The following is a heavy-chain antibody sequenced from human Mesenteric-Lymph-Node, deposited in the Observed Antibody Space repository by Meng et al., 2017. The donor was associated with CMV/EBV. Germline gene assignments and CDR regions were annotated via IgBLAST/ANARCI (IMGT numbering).Heavy chain of an antibody. CDR2: INHSGST. V-gene: IGHV4-34*01. D-gene: IGHD3-9*01. J-gene: IGHJ4*02. CDR1: GGSFSGYY. Sequence: QVCLNQLGAGLLKPSETLSVTCAVYGGSFSGYYWNWIRQSPEKGLEWIGEINHSGSTTYNPSFTSRIIISVDTSTNQISLNMSSVTAADTAVYYCARGSSYDILTGYFDYWGQGALVTVSS. CDR3: ARGSSYDILTGYFDY.